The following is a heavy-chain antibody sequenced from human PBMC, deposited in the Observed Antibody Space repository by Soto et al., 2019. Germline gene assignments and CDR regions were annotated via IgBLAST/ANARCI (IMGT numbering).Heavy chain of an antibody. CDR3: ARDRYYYDSSGYYSLYYYYGMDV. J-gene: IGHJ6*02. D-gene: IGHD3-22*01. Sequence: QVQLVESGGGVVQPGRSLRLSCAASGFTFSSYAMHWVRQAPGKGLEWVAVISYDGSNKYYADSVKGRFTISRDNSKNTLYLQMNSLRAEDTAVYYCARDRYYYDSSGYYSLYYYYGMDVWGHGTTVTVSS. V-gene: IGHV3-30-3*01. CDR2: ISYDGSNK. CDR1: GFTFSSYA.